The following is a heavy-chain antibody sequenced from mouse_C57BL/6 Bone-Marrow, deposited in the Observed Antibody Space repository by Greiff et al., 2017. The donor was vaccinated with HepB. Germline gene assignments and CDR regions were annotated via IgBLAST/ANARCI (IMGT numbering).Heavy chain of an antibody. J-gene: IGHJ4*01. CDR1: GFSLTSYA. CDR3: ARKEGYDYPTYAMDY. Sequence: VKLMESGPGLVAPSQSLSITCTVSGFSLTSYAISWVRQPPGKGLEWLGVIWTGGGTNYNSALKSRLSISKDNSKSQVFLKMNSLQTDDTARYYCARKEGYDYPTYAMDYWGQGTSVTVSS. V-gene: IGHV2-9-1*01. CDR2: IWTGGGT. D-gene: IGHD2-4*01.